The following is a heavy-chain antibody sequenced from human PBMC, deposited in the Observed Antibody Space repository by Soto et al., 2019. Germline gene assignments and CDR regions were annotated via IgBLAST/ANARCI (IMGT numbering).Heavy chain of an antibody. V-gene: IGHV1-46*01. CDR2: INPSGGST. CDR3: ARDGYDFWSGSLWFDP. D-gene: IGHD3-3*01. CDR1: GYTFTSYY. J-gene: IGHJ5*02. Sequence: ASVKVSCKASGYTFTSYYMHWVRQAPGQGLEWMGIINPSGGSTSYAQKFQGRVTMTRDTSTSTVYMELSSLRSEDTAVYYCARDGYDFWSGSLWFDPWGQGTLVTVYS.